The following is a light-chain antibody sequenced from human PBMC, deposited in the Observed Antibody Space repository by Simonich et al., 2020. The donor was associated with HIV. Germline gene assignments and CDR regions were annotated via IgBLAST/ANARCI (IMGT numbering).Light chain of an antibody. Sequence: NFMLTQPHSVSESPGKTVTISCTRSSGSIASNYAQWYQQRPGSAPTTVSYEDNQRPSGVPARFSGSIDSSSNSASLTISGLKTEDESDYYCQSYDSSNQVFGGGTKLTVL. CDR3: QSYDSSNQV. J-gene: IGLJ3*02. CDR2: EDN. CDR1: SGSIASNY. V-gene: IGLV6-57*03.